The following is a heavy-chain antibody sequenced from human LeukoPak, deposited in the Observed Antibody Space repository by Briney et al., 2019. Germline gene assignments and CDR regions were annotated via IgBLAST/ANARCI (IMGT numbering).Heavy chain of an antibody. Sequence: QPGGSLRLSCTTSGFTLGDYGMSWVRQAPGKGWEWVGFISSKAYGGTKEHAETVKCRFTISRDDSKSIAYLQMNSLKTEDTAVYYCTRDLQLRPWIQVWSGMDVWGKGTTVTVSS. V-gene: IGHV3-49*04. CDR1: GFTLGDYG. CDR2: ISSKAYGGTK. J-gene: IGHJ6*03. D-gene: IGHD5-18*01. CDR3: TRDLQLRPWIQVWSGMDV.